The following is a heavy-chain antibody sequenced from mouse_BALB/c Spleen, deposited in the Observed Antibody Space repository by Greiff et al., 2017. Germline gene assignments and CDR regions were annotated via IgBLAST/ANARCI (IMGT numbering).Heavy chain of an antibody. Sequence: EVKLMESGGGLVQPGGSRKLSCAASGFTFSNFGMHWVRQAPEKGLEWVAYISSGSSTIYYADTVKGRFTISRDNPKNTLFLQMTSLRSEDTAMYYCAREGFAMDYWGQGTSVTVSS. CDR3: AREGFAMDY. CDR2: ISSGSSTI. CDR1: GFTFSNFG. D-gene: IGHD3-3*01. V-gene: IGHV5-17*02. J-gene: IGHJ4*01.